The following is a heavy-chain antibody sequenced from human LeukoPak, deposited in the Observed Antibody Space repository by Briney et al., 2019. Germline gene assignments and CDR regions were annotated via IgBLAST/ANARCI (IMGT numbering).Heavy chain of an antibody. CDR2: INPNSGGT. CDR3: ARESSSAYYGMDV. Sequence: ASVKVSCKASGYSFTDYHIHWVRQAPGLGLEWMGWINPNSGGTHHLEKFQGRVTMTRDTSISTAYMELSRVSSDDTAVYYCARESSSAYYGMDVWGQGTTVTVSS. CDR1: GYSFTDYH. V-gene: IGHV1-2*02. J-gene: IGHJ6*02.